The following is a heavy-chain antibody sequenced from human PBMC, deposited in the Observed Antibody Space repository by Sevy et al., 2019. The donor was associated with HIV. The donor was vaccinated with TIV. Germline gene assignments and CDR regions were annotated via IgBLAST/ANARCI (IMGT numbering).Heavy chain of an antibody. CDR2: FFFGCGEI. V-gene: IGHV3-23*01. CDR3: ARDGWITPHDF. CDR1: GFTFSKYS. D-gene: IGHD3-16*01. Sequence: GGSLRLSCAASGFTFSKYSMHWVRQPPGKGLEWVATFFFGCGEINYADSVKGRFTISRDNSQSSVYLQMNNLRPEDTAVYYCARDGWITPHDFWGQGTLVTVSS. J-gene: IGHJ4*02.